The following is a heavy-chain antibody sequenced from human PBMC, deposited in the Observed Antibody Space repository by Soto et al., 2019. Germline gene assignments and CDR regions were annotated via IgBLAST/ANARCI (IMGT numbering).Heavy chain of an antibody. D-gene: IGHD1-1*01. J-gene: IGHJ6*02. Sequence: QVQLVESGGGVVQPGRSLRLSCATSGFTFSNCAMHWVRQAPGKGLEWVAVIWYDGSNKYYADSVKGRFTISRDNSKNTLYLQMNSLRAEDTAVYYCARVQRGKQPTYYYYYGMDVWGQGTTVTVSS. CDR1: GFTFSNCA. CDR2: IWYDGSNK. V-gene: IGHV3-33*01. CDR3: ARVQRGKQPTYYYYYGMDV.